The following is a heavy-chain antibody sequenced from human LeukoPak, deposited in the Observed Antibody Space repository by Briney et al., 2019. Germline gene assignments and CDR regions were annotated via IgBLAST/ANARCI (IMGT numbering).Heavy chain of an antibody. CDR2: ISSSGSIS. D-gene: IGHD6-19*01. CDR1: GFTFNNYE. Sequence: GGSLRLSCSASGFTFNNYEMSWVHQAPGKGLEWVSYISSSGSISYYSDSVKGRFTISRDNAKNSVSLQMNTLRAEDTGVYYCARQAYGSGWFWGQGTLVSVSS. CDR3: ARQAYGSGWF. J-gene: IGHJ4*02. V-gene: IGHV3-48*03.